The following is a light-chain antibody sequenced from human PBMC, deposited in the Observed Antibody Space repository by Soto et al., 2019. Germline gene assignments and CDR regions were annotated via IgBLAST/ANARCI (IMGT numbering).Light chain of an antibody. CDR2: RIF. Sequence: EIVMTQSPGTVSVFPGETVTLSCRASQSVSGYLDWFHQKPGQAPRLVLLRIFTRAMGAPARFSVSGSETEFTLTITALQSKDSGVYYGLQDYSCPWTFGQGTKVESK. CDR1: QSVSGY. J-gene: IGKJ1*01. CDR3: LQDYSCPWT. V-gene: IGKV3-15*01.